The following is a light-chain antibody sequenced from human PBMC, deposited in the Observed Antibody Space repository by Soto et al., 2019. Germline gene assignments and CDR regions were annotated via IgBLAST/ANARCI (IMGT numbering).Light chain of an antibody. CDR3: LQRSGWPWT. CDR1: QSVSSY. Sequence: EIVLTQSPATLSLSPGERATLSCRASQSVSSYLAWYQQKPGQAPRLLIYDASNRATDIPARFSGSGSGTDFTFTISSLEPEDFAIYYCLQRSGWPWTFGQGTKVEIK. V-gene: IGKV3-11*01. J-gene: IGKJ1*01. CDR2: DAS.